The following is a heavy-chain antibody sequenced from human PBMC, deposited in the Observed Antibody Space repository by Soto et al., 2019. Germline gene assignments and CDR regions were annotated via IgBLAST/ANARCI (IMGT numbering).Heavy chain of an antibody. CDR1: GFTFSSDA. J-gene: IGHJ4*02. V-gene: IGHV3-23*01. CDR2: ISGSGDTT. CDR3: AKRAGDRGAGSAYFDY. Sequence: GGSLRLSCAASGFTFSSDAMSWVRQAPGKGLEWVSAISGSGDTTYYADSVKGRFTTSRDNSKNTLHLQMNSLRAEDTAVYYCAKRAGDRGAGSAYFDYWGQGTLVTVSS. D-gene: IGHD3-10*01.